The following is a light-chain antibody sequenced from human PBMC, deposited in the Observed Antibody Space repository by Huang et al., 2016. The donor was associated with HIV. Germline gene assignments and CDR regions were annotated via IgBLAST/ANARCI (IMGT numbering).Light chain of an antibody. CDR3: QQYNTYLYT. V-gene: IGKV1-5*03. CDR1: QNINTW. Sequence: DIQMTQSPSTLSASVGDRVTITCRASQNINTWLAWYQQKPGKAPNLLIYRASSLQMGVPSRFTGSGSGTEFTLTITSLQPDDLGTYYCQQYNTYLYTFGQGTKLEI. CDR2: RAS. J-gene: IGKJ2*01.